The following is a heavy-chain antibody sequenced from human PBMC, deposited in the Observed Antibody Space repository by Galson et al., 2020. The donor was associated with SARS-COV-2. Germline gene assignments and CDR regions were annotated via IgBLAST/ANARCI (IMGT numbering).Heavy chain of an antibody. Sequence: GESLKISCAASGFTFSVYSMNWVRQAPGKGLEWVSYISSGTTIYYADSVKGRFTISRDNDKNSLYLQMNSLRAEDTAVYYCTRVSYGSGSHLDYWGQGTLVTVSS. CDR2: ISSGTTI. D-gene: IGHD3-10*01. CDR1: GFTFSVYS. V-gene: IGHV3-48*01. J-gene: IGHJ4*02. CDR3: TRVSYGSGSHLDY.